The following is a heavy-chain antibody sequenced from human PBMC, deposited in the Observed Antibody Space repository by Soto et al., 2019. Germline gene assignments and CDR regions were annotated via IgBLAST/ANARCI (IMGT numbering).Heavy chain of an antibody. J-gene: IGHJ3*01. CDR3: ARGRGVVVPAGTPDAFDV. V-gene: IGHV1-18*01. Sequence: QAQLVQSGGEVKRPGASVKVSCKASGYTFNKYGFNWVRQAPGQGLEWMGRISAYNDYTNFAQKFQGRVTLTTDASTNTAHMELKILRSDDTAIYYCARGRGVVVPAGTPDAFDVWGQGTMVTVSS. CDR2: ISAYNDYT. CDR1: GYTFNKYG. D-gene: IGHD6-13*01.